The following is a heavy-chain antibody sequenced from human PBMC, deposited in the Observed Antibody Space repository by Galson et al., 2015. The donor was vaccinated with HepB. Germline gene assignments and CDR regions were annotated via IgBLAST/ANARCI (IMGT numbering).Heavy chain of an antibody. CDR1: GGSFSGYY. Sequence: SETLSLTCAVYGGSFSGYYWSWIRQPPGKGLEWIGEIDHSGSTNYNPSLKSRVTISVDTSKNQFSLKLSSVTAADTAVYYCASRGIAARRGKLTAWFDPWGQGTLVTVSS. J-gene: IGHJ5*02. V-gene: IGHV4-34*01. D-gene: IGHD6-6*01. CDR2: IDHSGST. CDR3: ASRGIAARRGKLTAWFDP.